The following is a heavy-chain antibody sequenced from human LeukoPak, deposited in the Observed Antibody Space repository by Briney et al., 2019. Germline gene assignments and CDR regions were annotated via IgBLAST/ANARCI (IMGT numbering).Heavy chain of an antibody. Sequence: GASVKVSCKASGYTFTGYYMHWVRQAPGQGLEWMGRINPNSGGTNYAQKFLGRVTMTRDTSISTAYMELSRLRSDDTAVYYCARDPLYYYDSSGNDAFDIWGQGTMVTVSS. CDR2: INPNSGGT. CDR3: ARDPLYYYDSSGNDAFDI. D-gene: IGHD3-22*01. CDR1: GYTFTGYY. J-gene: IGHJ3*02. V-gene: IGHV1-2*06.